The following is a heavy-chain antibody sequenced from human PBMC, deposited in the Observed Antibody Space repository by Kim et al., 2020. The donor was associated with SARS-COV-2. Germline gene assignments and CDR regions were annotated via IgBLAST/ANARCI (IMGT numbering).Heavy chain of an antibody. CDR2: IFSDGTT. V-gene: IGHV3-74*01. J-gene: IGHJ4*02. CDR1: GFTFNTYW. CDR3: VRDRPQWD. Sequence: GGSLRLSCAASGFTFNTYWIHWVRQVPGQGLVWVSRIFSDGTTSYADSVKGRFTISRDNAKNMVYLQMNSLRPEDTAVYHCVRDRPQWDWGQGTLVTVSS. D-gene: IGHD1-26*01.